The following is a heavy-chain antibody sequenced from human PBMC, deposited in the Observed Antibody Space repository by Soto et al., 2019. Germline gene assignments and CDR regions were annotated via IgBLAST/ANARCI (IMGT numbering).Heavy chain of an antibody. CDR3: ARGLYDSSGPYFDY. CDR1: GGTIRSYY. D-gene: IGHD3-22*01. Sequence: SETLSLTCTVFGGTIRSYYWSWIRQPPGKGLEWIGYIYYSGSTNYNPSLKSRVTISVDTSKNQFSLKLSSVTAADTAVYYCARGLYDSSGPYFDYWGQGTLVTVSS. CDR2: IYYSGST. J-gene: IGHJ4*02. V-gene: IGHV4-59*01.